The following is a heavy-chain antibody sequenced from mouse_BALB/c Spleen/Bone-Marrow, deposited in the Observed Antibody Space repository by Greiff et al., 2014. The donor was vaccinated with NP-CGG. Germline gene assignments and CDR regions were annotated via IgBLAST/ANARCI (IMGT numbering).Heavy chain of an antibody. CDR1: GYAFTSYN. CDR2: IDPYNGGT. J-gene: IGHJ3*01. CDR3: AREDYGSGFAY. D-gene: IGHD1-1*01. Sequence: EVKLMESGPELVKPGASVKVSCKASGYAFTSYNMYWVKRSHGKSLEWIGHIDPYNGGTSYNQKFKGKATLTVDKSSSTAYMHLNSLTSEDSAVYYCAREDYGSGFAYWGQGTLVTVSA. V-gene: IGHV1S135*01.